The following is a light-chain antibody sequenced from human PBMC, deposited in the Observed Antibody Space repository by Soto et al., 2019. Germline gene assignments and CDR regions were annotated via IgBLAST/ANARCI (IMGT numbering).Light chain of an antibody. CDR2: EVS. J-gene: IGLJ1*01. V-gene: IGLV2-14*01. Sequence: QSALTQPASVSGSPGQSITISCTGTSSDVGGYNYVSWYQQHPGKAPKLMIYEVSNRPSGVSNRFSGSKSGNTASLTISGLRAEDEADYYCSSYTSSSTPTLFGTGTKVTVL. CDR3: SSYTSSSTPTL. CDR1: SSDVGGYNY.